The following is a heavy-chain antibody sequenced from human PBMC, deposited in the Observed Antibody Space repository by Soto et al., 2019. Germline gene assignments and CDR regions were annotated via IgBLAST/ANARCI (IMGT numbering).Heavy chain of an antibody. V-gene: IGHV4-59*01. J-gene: IGHJ6*03. CDR1: GGSISSYY. CDR3: ARGGYYDHPYYYYYMDV. D-gene: IGHD3-22*01. Sequence: QVQLQESGPGLVKPSETLSLTCTVSGGSISSYYWSWIRQPPGKGLEWIAYIYYSGSTNYNPSLKSRVTISVDTSKNQFSLKLSSVTAADTAVYYCARGGYYDHPYYYYYMDVWGKGTTVTVSS. CDR2: IYYSGST.